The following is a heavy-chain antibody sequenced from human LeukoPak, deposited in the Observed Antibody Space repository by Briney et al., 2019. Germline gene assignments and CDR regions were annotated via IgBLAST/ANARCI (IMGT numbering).Heavy chain of an antibody. V-gene: IGHV3-53*01. D-gene: IGHD6-19*01. Sequence: GGSLRLSCTVSGLTFSSNCMSWVRQAPGKGLEWLAIICSDNIKHYSDSANCRFNISRDDSKNMLYLQMNSLRADDSAIYYCVGDVLRSSGSFWGQGTLVTVSS. CDR1: GLTFSSNC. CDR2: ICSDNIK. J-gene: IGHJ4*02. CDR3: VGDVLRSSGSF.